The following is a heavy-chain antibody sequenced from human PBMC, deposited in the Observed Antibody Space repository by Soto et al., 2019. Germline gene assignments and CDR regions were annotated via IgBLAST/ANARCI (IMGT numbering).Heavy chain of an antibody. CDR2: ISGGGDGT. Sequence: GGSLRVSCAASCFTFINDAMSWVRQAPGKGLEWVSTISGGGDGTYYADSVKGHFTISRDNSKNTVYLQMNSLRAEDTAIYYCAKKGLGSLKTYCSGSGCHYAFDIWGQGTMVTVSS. D-gene: IGHD2-15*01. V-gene: IGHV3-23*01. CDR1: CFTFINDA. J-gene: IGHJ3*02. CDR3: AKKGLGSLKTYCSGSGCHYAFDI.